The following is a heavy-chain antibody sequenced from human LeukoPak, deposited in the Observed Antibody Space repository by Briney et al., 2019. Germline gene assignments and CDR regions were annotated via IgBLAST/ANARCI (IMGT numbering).Heavy chain of an antibody. CDR1: GYTFTGYY. Sequence: ASVKVSCKASGYTFTGYYVHWVRQAPGQGLEWMGWINPLSGDTKYAQNFQGRVTLTRDTSISTAFMELGRLRSDDTAVYYCARDPLAAALYFDSWGQGTLVTVSS. CDR3: ARDPLAAALYFDS. CDR2: INPLSGDT. V-gene: IGHV1-2*02. J-gene: IGHJ4*02. D-gene: IGHD6-6*01.